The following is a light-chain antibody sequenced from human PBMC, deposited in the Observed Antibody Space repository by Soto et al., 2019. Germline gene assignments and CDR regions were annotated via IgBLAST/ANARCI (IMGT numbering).Light chain of an antibody. CDR3: LQKYFYPFT. V-gene: IGKV1-6*01. J-gene: IGKJ3*01. Sequence: QMTQSPSSLSASVGDRVTITCRASQGIRNDLDWFQQKPGKAPKLLIYAASNLQSGVPARFSGSGSGTDFTLTISSLQPEDFATYSCLQKYFYPFTFGPGTKVDIK. CDR1: QGIRND. CDR2: AAS.